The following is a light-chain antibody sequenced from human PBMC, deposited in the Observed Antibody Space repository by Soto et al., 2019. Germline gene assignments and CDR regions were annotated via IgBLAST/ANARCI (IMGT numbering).Light chain of an antibody. V-gene: IGKV1-17*01. CDR3: LQHHSYPWT. Sequence: DILMTQSPSSLSASIGDRVTITCRASQGISNDLGWYQQKPGLAPKRLISAASTLQSGVPSRFRGSGSGTEFSLTISGLQTEDIATYYCLQHHSYPWTFGQGTKVDIK. J-gene: IGKJ1*01. CDR2: AAS. CDR1: QGISND.